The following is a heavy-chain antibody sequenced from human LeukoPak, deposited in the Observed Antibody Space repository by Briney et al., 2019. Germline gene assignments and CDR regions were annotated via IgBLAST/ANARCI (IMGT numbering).Heavy chain of an antibody. CDR2: IYTSGST. D-gene: IGHD3-10*01. CDR3: ARRRFGELFEQTYYFDY. J-gene: IGHJ4*02. V-gene: IGHV4-61*02. Sequence: SETLSLTCTVSGGSISSGNYYWSWIRQPAGKGLEWIGRIYTSGSTNYNPSLKSRVTISVDTSKNQFSLKLSSVTAADTAVYYCARRRFGELFEQTYYFDYWGQGTLVTVSS. CDR1: GGSISSGNYY.